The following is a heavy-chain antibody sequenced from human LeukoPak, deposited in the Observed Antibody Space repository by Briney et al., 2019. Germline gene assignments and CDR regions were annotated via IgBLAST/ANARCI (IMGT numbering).Heavy chain of an antibody. CDR1: GYTFTSYG. Sequence: ASVKVSCKASGYTFTSYGISWVRQAPGHGLEWMGWISAYNGNTNYAQKLQGRVTMTTDTSTSSAYMELRSLRSDDTAVYYCAGAARITIFGVVIRTDAFDIWGQGTMVTVSS. V-gene: IGHV1-18*01. D-gene: IGHD3-3*01. CDR3: AGAARITIFGVVIRTDAFDI. CDR2: ISAYNGNT. J-gene: IGHJ3*02.